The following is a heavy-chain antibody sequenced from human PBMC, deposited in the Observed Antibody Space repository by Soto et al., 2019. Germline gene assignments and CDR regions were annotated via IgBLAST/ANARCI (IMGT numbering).Heavy chain of an antibody. Sequence: RASVKVSCKASGYTFTSYDINWVRQATGQGLEWMGWMNPNSGNTGYAQKFQGRVIMTRNTSISTAYMELSSLRSEDTAVYYCATLYPYSNSGYNWFDPWGQGTLVTVSS. D-gene: IGHD4-4*01. V-gene: IGHV1-8*01. CDR1: GYTFTSYD. CDR3: ATLYPYSNSGYNWFDP. J-gene: IGHJ5*02. CDR2: MNPNSGNT.